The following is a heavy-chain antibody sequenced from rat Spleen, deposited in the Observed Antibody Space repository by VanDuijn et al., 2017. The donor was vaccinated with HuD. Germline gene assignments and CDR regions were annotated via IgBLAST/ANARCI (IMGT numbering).Heavy chain of an antibody. Sequence: EVQLVESGGGLVQPGRSLKLSCAASGFTFSNYGMAWVRQAPTKGLEWVATISYDGSSTYYRDSVKGRFTISRDNAKSTLYLQMDSLRSEDTATYYWARHNSGYGYFDFWGPGTMVTVSS. CDR2: ISYDGSST. J-gene: IGHJ1*01. D-gene: IGHD4-3*01. CDR1: GFTFSNYG. V-gene: IGHV5-29*01. CDR3: ARHNSGYGYFDF.